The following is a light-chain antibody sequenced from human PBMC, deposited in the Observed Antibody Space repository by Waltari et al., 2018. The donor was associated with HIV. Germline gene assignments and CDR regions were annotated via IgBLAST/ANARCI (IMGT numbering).Light chain of an antibody. CDR2: DAS. Sequence: EIVLTQSPATLSLSPGHTATLSCRASQSISSYLAWYQQKPGQAPRLLIYDASHRATGIPARFSGSGSGTDFTLTIGPLEPEEFAVYYCQQRDKWPPSYTFGQGTRVEI. CDR1: QSISSY. CDR3: QQRDKWPPSYT. J-gene: IGKJ2*01. V-gene: IGKV3-11*01.